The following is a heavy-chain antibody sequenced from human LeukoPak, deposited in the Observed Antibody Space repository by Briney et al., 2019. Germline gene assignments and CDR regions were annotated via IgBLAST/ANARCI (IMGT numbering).Heavy chain of an antibody. D-gene: IGHD5-12*01. CDR1: GFTFSSYW. V-gene: IGHV3-66*01. CDR3: AKRDGYNYYYYGMDV. J-gene: IGHJ6*02. CDR2: IYSGGST. Sequence: GGSLRLSCAASGFTFSSYWMHWVRQAPGKGLVWVSVIYSGGSTYYADSVKGRFTISRDNSKNTLYLQMNSLRAEDTAVYYCAKRDGYNYYYYGMDVWGQGTTVTVSS.